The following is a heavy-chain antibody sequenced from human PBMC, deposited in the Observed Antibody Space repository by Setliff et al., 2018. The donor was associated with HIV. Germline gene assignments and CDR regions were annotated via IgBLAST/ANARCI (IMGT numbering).Heavy chain of an antibody. D-gene: IGHD3-10*01. CDR3: ARERSALLWKNWFDP. V-gene: IGHV4-34*01. CDR1: GGSFSGYY. CDR2: ITHSGST. Sequence: SETLSLTCAVYGGSFSGYYWTWIRQPPGKGLEWIGEITHSGSTNYNPSLETRVTISVDTSKNQFSLKLSSVTAADTAVYYCARERSALLWKNWFDPWGQGTLVTVSS. J-gene: IGHJ5*02.